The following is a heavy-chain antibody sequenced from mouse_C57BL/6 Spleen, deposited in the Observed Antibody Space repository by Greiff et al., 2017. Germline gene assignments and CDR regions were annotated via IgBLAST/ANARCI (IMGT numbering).Heavy chain of an antibody. CDR1: GFTFSSYT. CDR3: ARRGYDGSYWYFDV. D-gene: IGHD2-3*01. J-gene: IGHJ1*03. CDR2: ISGGGGNT. Sequence: DVQLVESGGGLVKPGGSLKLSCAASGFTFSSYTMSWVRQTPEKRLEWVATISGGGGNTYYPDSVKGRFTISRDNAKNTLYLQLSSLRSEDTALYYCARRGYDGSYWYFDVWGTGTTVTVSS. V-gene: IGHV5-9*01.